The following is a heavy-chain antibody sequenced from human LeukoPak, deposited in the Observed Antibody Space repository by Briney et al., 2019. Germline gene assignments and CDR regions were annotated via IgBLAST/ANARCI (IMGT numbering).Heavy chain of an antibody. V-gene: IGHV4-39*01. CDR1: GGSISSSSYY. CDR3: ARSPVGWSKNFDY. Sequence: PSETLSLTCTVSGGSISSSSYYWGWIRQPPGKGLEWIGSIYYSGSTYYNPSLKSRVTISEDTSKNQFSLKLSSVTAADTAVYYCARSPVGWSKNFDYWGRGTLVTVSS. CDR2: IYYSGST. J-gene: IGHJ4*02. D-gene: IGHD6-19*01.